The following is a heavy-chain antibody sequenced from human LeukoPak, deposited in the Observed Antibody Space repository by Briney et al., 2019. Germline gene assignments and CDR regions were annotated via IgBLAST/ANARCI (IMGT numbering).Heavy chain of an antibody. V-gene: IGHV1-69*13. Sequence: GASVKVSCKASGGTFSSYAISWVRRAPGQGLEWMGGIIPIFGTANYAQKFQGRVTITADESTSTAYMELSSLRSEDTAVYYCARDYSPVITIFGVVVYGMDVWGQGTTVTVSS. J-gene: IGHJ6*02. D-gene: IGHD3-3*01. CDR3: ARDYSPVITIFGVVVYGMDV. CDR1: GGTFSSYA. CDR2: IIPIFGTA.